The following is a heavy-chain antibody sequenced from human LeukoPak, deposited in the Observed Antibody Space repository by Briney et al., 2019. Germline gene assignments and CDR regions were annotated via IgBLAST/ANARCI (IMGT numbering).Heavy chain of an antibody. J-gene: IGHJ2*01. CDR3: AKDQGTAIFGMIIPDWYFDL. V-gene: IGHV3-23*01. D-gene: IGHD3-3*01. CDR1: GFTSSSYA. Sequence: RSGGSLRLSCAASGFTSSSYAMNWVRQAPGKGLEWVSSISGGSNNINYAGSVKGRFTTSRDNSQNTLYLQMNSLRADDTAVYYCAKDQGTAIFGMIIPDWYFDLWGRGTLVTVSS. CDR2: ISGGSNNI.